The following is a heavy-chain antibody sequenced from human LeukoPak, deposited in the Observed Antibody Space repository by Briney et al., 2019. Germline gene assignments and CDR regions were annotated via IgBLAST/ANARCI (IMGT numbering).Heavy chain of an antibody. V-gene: IGHV4-4*07. Sequence: SETLSLTCTVSGGSISSYYWSWIRQPAGKGLEWIGRIYTSGSTNYNPSLKSRVTMSVDTSKNQFSLKLSSVTAADTAVYYCAREGNRGVVVPAATQMYYYYYMDVWGKGTTVTISS. J-gene: IGHJ6*03. CDR1: GGSISSYY. CDR3: AREGNRGVVVPAATQMYYYYYMDV. CDR2: IYTSGST. D-gene: IGHD2-2*01.